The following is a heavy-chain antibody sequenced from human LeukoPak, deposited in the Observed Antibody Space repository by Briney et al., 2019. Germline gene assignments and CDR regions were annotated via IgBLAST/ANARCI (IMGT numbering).Heavy chain of an antibody. V-gene: IGHV3-23*01. CDR3: AKDRSSWYYPFDS. CDR1: GFTFSSYA. D-gene: IGHD3-3*01. J-gene: IGHJ4*02. CDR2: VSGGGHNT. Sequence: GGSLRLSCVASGFTFSSYAMSWVRQAPGKGLEWVSVVSGGGHNTYYADSVKGRFTMSRDNSKRTVYLQMNSLRAEDTAVYYCAKDRSSWYYPFDSWGQGTVVTVSS.